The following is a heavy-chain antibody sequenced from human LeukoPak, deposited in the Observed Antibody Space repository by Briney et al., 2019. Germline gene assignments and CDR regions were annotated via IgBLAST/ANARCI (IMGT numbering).Heavy chain of an antibody. CDR3: ARHQASAPAVAGLSFDY. J-gene: IGHJ4*02. CDR1: GGSISSSSYY. D-gene: IGHD6-19*01. V-gene: IGHV4-39*01. CDR2: IYYSGST. Sequence: SETLSLTCTVSGGSISSSSYYWGWIRQPPGKGLGWIGSIYYSGSTYYNPSLKSRVTISVDTSKNQFSLKLSSVTAADTAVYYCARHQASAPAVAGLSFDYWGQGTLVTVSS.